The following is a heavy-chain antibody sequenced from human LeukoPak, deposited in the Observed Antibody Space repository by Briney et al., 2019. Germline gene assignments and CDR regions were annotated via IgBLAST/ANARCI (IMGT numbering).Heavy chain of an antibody. CDR2: IYYSGST. J-gene: IGHJ4*02. V-gene: IGHV4-59*01. D-gene: IGHD3-10*01. CDR3: ARDQYPYGSGSYTDY. Sequence: SETLSLTCTVSGGSISSYYWSWIRQPPGKGVEWIGYIYYSGSTNYNPSLKSRVTISVDTSKNLFSLKLRSVTAADTAVYYCARDQYPYGSGSYTDYWGQGTLVTVSS. CDR1: GGSISSYY.